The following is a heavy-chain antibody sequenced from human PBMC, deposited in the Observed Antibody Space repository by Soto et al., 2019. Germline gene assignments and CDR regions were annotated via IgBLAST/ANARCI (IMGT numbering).Heavy chain of an antibody. CDR1: GFSFRNYW. V-gene: IGHV3-74*01. J-gene: IGHJ4*02. D-gene: IGHD5-18*01. Sequence: EVQLVESGGGLVQPGGSLRLSCAASGFSFRNYWINWVRQAPGKGLVWVSRIKTDGSSTDYAASVKGRFTISRDNAKNTLYLQMNSLTAEDTAVYYCAKREGNTYGLFHWGQGTLVTVSS. CDR2: IKTDGSST. CDR3: AKREGNTYGLFH.